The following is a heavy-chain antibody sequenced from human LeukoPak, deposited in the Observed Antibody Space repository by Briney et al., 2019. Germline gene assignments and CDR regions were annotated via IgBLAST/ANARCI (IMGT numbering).Heavy chain of an antibody. CDR3: ASWGNFDY. D-gene: IGHD3-16*01. V-gene: IGHV3-64*01. CDR1: GFTFSSYA. J-gene: IGHJ4*02. CDR2: ISSNGGST. Sequence: PGGSLRLSCAASGFTFSSYAMHWVRQAPGKGLEYVSAISSNGGSTYYANSVKGRFTISRDNSKNTLYLQMGSLRAEDMAVYYCASWGNFDYWGQGTLVTVSS.